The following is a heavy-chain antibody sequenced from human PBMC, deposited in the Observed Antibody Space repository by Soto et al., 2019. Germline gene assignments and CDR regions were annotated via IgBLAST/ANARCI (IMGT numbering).Heavy chain of an antibody. Sequence: GLEWMGWINPNSGGTNYAQKFQGWVTMTRDTSISTAYMELSRLRSDDTAVYFCVILGALAGSGSYCEVFDIWGNGTTVIVFS. CDR2: INPNSGGT. V-gene: IGHV1-2*04. J-gene: IGHJ3*02. CDR3: VILGALAGSGSYCEVFDI. D-gene: IGHD3-10*01.